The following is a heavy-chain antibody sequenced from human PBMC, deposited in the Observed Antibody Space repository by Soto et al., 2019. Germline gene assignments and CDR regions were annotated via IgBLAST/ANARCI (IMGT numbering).Heavy chain of an antibody. CDR2: ISSSSSTI. CDR3: ARGYCSGGSCYHPYYYYGMDV. Sequence: EVQLVESGGGLVQPGGSLRLSCAASGFTFSSYSMNWVRQAPGKGLEWVSYISSSSSTIYYADSVKGRFTISRDNAKNSLYLQKNSLRDEDTAVYYCARGYCSGGSCYHPYYYYGMDVWGQGTTVTVSS. V-gene: IGHV3-48*02. J-gene: IGHJ6*02. CDR1: GFTFSSYS. D-gene: IGHD2-15*01.